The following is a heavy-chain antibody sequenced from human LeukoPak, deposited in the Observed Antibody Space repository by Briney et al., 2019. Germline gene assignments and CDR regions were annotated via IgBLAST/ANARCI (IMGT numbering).Heavy chain of an antibody. J-gene: IGHJ4*02. CDR2: ISGSGGST. CDR3: AKSTYSNYWSDLVWGVDIYFDY. V-gene: IGHV3-23*01. D-gene: IGHD4-11*01. CDR1: GFTFSSYA. Sequence: KPGGSLRLSCAASGFTFSSYAMSWVRQAPGKGLEWVSAISGSGGSTYYADSVKGRFTISRDNSKNTLYLQMNSLRAEDTAVYYCAKSTYSNYWSDLVWGVDIYFDYWGQGTLVTVSS.